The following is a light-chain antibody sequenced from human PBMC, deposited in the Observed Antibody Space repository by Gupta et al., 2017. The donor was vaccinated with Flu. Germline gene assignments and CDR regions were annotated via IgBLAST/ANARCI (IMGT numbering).Light chain of an antibody. CDR1: SSNIGSNT. J-gene: IGLJ3*02. Sequence: QSVLTQPPSASGTPGQRVTISCSGSSSNIGSNTVNWYQQLPGTAPKLLIYSNNQRPSEVPDRFSGSKSGTSASLAISGLQSEDEADYYCAAWDDSLNGRGVFGGGTKLTVL. V-gene: IGLV1-44*01. CDR2: SNN. CDR3: AAWDDSLNGRGV.